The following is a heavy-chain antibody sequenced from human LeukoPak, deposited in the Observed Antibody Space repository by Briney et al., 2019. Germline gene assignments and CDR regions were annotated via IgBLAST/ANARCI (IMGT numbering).Heavy chain of an antibody. CDR1: GGSISTNAYY. CDR2: IHHTGTT. CDR3: ARVTYNGYQHFDY. J-gene: IGHJ4*02. D-gene: IGHD3-10*01. Sequence: PSETLSLTCTVSGGSISTNAYYWGWIRQPPGKGLEWITEIHHTGTTYYTPSLKSRVTISVDKSNNHFSLKLNSVTAADTAVYYCARVTYNGYQHFDYWGQGILATVSS. V-gene: IGHV4-39*02.